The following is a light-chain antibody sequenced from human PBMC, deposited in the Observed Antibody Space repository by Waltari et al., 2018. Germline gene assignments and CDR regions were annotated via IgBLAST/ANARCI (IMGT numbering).Light chain of an antibody. CDR1: SSNVGSNT. CDR3: AAWDDSLNGVV. CDR2: SNT. Sequence: QSVLTQPPSASGTPGQRVTISCSGSSSNVGSNTVNWYQQLSGMAPKLLIYSNTQRPAGVPHRFSRSKSGTSASLAISGLQSEDEADYYCAAWDDSLNGVVFGGGTKLTVL. J-gene: IGLJ2*01. V-gene: IGLV1-44*01.